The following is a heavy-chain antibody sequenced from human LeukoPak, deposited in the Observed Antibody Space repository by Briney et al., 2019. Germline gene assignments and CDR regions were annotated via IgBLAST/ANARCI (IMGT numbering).Heavy chain of an antibody. D-gene: IGHD3-3*01. Sequence: GGSLRLSCAASGFTFSSYWMSWVRQAPGKGLEWVANIKQDGSEKYYVDSVKGRFTISRDNAKNSLYLQMNSLRAEDTAVYYCARLNPSTIFGVVIINVVWEDNWFDPWGQGTLVTVSS. CDR1: GFTFSSYW. CDR2: IKQDGSEK. J-gene: IGHJ5*02. V-gene: IGHV3-7*01. CDR3: ARLNPSTIFGVVIINVVWEDNWFDP.